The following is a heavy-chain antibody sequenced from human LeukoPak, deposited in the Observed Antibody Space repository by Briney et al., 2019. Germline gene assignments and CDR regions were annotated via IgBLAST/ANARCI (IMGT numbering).Heavy chain of an antibody. Sequence: GRSLRLSCAASGFTFDDYAMHWVRQAPGKGLEWVSGISWNSGSIGYADSVKGRFTISRDNARNSLYLQMNSLRAEDTAVYYCAELGITMIGGVWGKGTTVTISS. D-gene: IGHD3-10*02. CDR2: ISWNSGSI. CDR3: AELGITMIGGV. CDR1: GFTFDDYA. V-gene: IGHV3-9*01. J-gene: IGHJ6*04.